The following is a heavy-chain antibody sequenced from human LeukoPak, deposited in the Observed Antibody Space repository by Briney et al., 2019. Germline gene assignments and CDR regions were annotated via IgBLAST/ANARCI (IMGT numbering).Heavy chain of an antibody. V-gene: IGHV5-51*01. J-gene: IGHJ4*02. CDR2: IYPGDSET. D-gene: IGHD4-23*01. CDR3: ARSEDYGGNGYYFDY. Sequence: GESLKISCKGSGNRFTSYWIAWVRQMPGKGLEWMGIIYPGDSETRYSPSFQGQVTISADKSIRAAYLQWSSLEASDTAMYFCARSEDYGGNGYYFDYWGQGTLVTVSS. CDR1: GNRFTSYW.